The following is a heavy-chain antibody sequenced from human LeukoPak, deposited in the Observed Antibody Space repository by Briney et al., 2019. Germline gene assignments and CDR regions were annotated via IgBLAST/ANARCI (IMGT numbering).Heavy chain of an antibody. CDR3: ARADCAGDCYLDY. CDR1: GFTFINYG. Sequence: GGSLRLSWAAAGFTFINYGMHWVRQAPGKGLELGAVIWDDGSNKYYADAVKGRLTISRDNSKNPLYLQMNSLRAEDTAVYYCARADCAGDCYLDYWGQGTLVTVSS. D-gene: IGHD2-21*02. V-gene: IGHV3-33*01. CDR2: IWDDGSNK. J-gene: IGHJ4*02.